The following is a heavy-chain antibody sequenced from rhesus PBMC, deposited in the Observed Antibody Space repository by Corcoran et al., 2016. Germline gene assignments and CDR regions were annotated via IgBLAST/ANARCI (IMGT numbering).Heavy chain of an antibody. Sequence: EVQLVQSGAEVKRPGESLKISFKTSGYSFTSYWISWVGQLPGEGLEWMGAIDPSDSDTRYSPSFQGQVTISADKSISTAYLQWSSLKASDSATYYCAKGDSNYFYYFDYWGQGVLVTVSS. J-gene: IGHJ4*01. CDR3: AKGDSNYFYYFDY. CDR2: IDPSDSDT. V-gene: IGHV5-2*01. CDR1: GYSFTSYW. D-gene: IGHD4-23*01.